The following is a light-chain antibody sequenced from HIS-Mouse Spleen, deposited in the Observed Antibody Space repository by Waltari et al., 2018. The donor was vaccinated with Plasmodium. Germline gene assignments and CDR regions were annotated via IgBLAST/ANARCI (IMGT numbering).Light chain of an antibody. CDR3: QQLNSYPLT. J-gene: IGKJ4*01. Sequence: DLQLTQSPSFLSASVGDRVTIPSRPSQGFSSYLAWYQQKPGKAPKLLIYAASTLQSGVPSRFSGSGSGTEFTLTISSLQPEDFATYYCQQLNSYPLTFGGGTKVEIK. CDR1: QGFSSY. V-gene: IGKV1-9*01. CDR2: AAS.